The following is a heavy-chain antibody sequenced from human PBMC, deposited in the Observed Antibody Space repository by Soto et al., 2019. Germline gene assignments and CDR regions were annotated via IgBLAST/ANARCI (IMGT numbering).Heavy chain of an antibody. Sequence: ASVKVSCKASGYTFPSYDINWVRQATGQGLEWMGWMNPNSGNTGYAQKFQGRVTMTRNTSISTAYMELSSLRSEDTAAYYCARRTTVTTGNYYYYYYMDVWGKGTTVTVSS. J-gene: IGHJ6*03. D-gene: IGHD4-4*01. V-gene: IGHV1-8*01. CDR3: ARRTTVTTGNYYYYYYMDV. CDR1: GYTFPSYD. CDR2: MNPNSGNT.